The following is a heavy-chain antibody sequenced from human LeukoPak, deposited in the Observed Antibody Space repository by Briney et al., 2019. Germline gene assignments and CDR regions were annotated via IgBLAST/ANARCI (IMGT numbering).Heavy chain of an antibody. J-gene: IGHJ4*02. D-gene: IGHD3-16*01. CDR1: GGSISSHY. V-gene: IGHV4-59*11. CDR3: ARGGGTSNPAFDY. CDR2: IYYSGST. Sequence: SETLSLTCTVSGGSISSHYWSWIRQPPGKGLEWIGYIYYSGSTNYNPSLKSRVTISVDTSKNQFSLKLSSVTAADTAVYYCARGGGTSNPAFDYWGQGTLVTVSS.